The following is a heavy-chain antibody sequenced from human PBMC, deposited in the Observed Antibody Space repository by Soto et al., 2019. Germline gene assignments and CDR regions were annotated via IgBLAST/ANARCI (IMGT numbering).Heavy chain of an antibody. V-gene: IGHV4-59*01. CDR3: ARNAGYYDILTGYYNNNWFDP. CDR1: CGSISSYY. J-gene: IGHJ5*02. D-gene: IGHD3-9*01. CDR2: IYYSGST. Sequence: SSETLSLTCTVSCGSISSYYWSWIRQPPGKGLEWIGYIYYSGSTNYNPSLKSRVTISVDTSKNQFSLKLSSVTAADTAVYYCARNAGYYDILTGYYNNNWFDPWGQGTLDTVS.